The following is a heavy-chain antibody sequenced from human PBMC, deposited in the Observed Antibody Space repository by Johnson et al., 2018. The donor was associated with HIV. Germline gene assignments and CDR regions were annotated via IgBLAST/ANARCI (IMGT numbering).Heavy chain of an antibody. V-gene: IGHV3-23*04. CDR3: AKDPYYYDSSGYSPAFDI. CDR2: ISGSGGST. CDR1: GFTFSSYA. J-gene: IGHJ3*02. Sequence: VQLVESGGGLVQPGGSLRLSCAASGFTFSSYAMSWVRQAPGKGLEWVSAISGSGGSTYYADSVKGRFTIPRDNSNNTLYTQMISLRAEDTAVYYCAKDPYYYDSSGYSPAFDIWGQGTMVTVSS. D-gene: IGHD3-22*01.